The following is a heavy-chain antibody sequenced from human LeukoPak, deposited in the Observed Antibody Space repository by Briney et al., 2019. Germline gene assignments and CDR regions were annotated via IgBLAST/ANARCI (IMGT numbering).Heavy chain of an antibody. V-gene: IGHV3-48*01. D-gene: IGHD2-21*02. CDR3: ASVIVVVTAPEWSAFDI. Sequence: GGSLRLSCAASGFTFSSYSMNWVRQAPGKGLEWVSYISSSSSTIYYADSVKGRFTISRDNAKNSLYLQMNSLRAEDTAVYYCASVIVVVTAPEWSAFDIWGQGTMVTVSS. CDR2: ISSSSSTI. J-gene: IGHJ3*02. CDR1: GFTFSSYS.